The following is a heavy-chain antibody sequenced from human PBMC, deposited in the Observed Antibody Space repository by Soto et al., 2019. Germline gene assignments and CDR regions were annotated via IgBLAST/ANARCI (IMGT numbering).Heavy chain of an antibody. Sequence: ASVKVSCKASGGTFSSYAISWVRQAPGQGLEWMGGIIPIFGTANYAQKFQGRVTITADESTSTAYMELSSLRSEDTAVYYCTQQLARTLSYYYYYGMDVWGQGTTVTVSS. V-gene: IGHV1-69*13. D-gene: IGHD6-13*01. CDR2: IIPIFGTA. CDR3: TQQLARTLSYYYYYGMDV. J-gene: IGHJ6*02. CDR1: GGTFSSYA.